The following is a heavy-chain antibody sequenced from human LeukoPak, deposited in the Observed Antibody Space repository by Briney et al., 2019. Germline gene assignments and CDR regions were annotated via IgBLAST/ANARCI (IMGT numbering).Heavy chain of an antibody. CDR3: ARGPVRLGELSVDY. CDR1: GLTFSGYD. J-gene: IGHJ4*02. D-gene: IGHD3-16*02. V-gene: IGHV3-30-3*01. CDR2: ISYDGSNK. Sequence: GGSLRLSCAASGLTFSGYDMHWVRQAPGKGLEWVAVISYDGSNKYYADSVKGRFTISRDNSKNTLYLQMNSLRAEDTAVYYCARGPVRLGELSVDYWGQGTLVTVSS.